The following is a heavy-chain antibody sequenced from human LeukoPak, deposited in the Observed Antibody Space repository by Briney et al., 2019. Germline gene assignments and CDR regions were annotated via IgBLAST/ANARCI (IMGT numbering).Heavy chain of an antibody. CDR2: ISSSGITI. CDR3: ARGGFWSGYYNYYGMGV. D-gene: IGHD3-3*01. Sequence: PGGSLRLSCAASGFTFNNYEMNWVRQAPGKGLDCVSYISSSGITIYYADSVKGRLTISRDNAKNSLYLQMNSLRAEGAAVYFCARGGFWSGYYNYYGMGVWGQGTTVTVSS. V-gene: IGHV3-48*03. J-gene: IGHJ6*02. CDR1: GFTFNNYE.